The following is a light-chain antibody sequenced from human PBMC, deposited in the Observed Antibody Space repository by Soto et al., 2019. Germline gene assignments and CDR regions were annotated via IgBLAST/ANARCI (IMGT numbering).Light chain of an antibody. V-gene: IGKV3-20*01. CDR1: QSVGSIY. J-gene: IGKJ1*01. CDR2: GAS. CDR3: QQYGSSPRT. Sequence: EIVMTQSPATLSVSPGEGATLSCRASQSVGSIYLAWYQQKPGQAPRLLIHGASSRATGIPDRFSGSGSGTDFTLTISRLEPEDFAVYYCQQYGSSPRTFGQGTKVDIK.